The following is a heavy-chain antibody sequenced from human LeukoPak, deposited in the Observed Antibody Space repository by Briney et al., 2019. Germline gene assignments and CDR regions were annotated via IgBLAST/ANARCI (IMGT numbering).Heavy chain of an antibody. V-gene: IGHV3-30*02. Sequence: GGSLRLSCTGSGFNFIEYGINWVRQAPGKGLEWVAFIRYDGSNKYYTDSVKGRFTISRDNSKNTLYLQMNSLRAEDTAVYYCAKDVGSTIDTSGYYYRNRKGALDIWGQGTMVTVSS. CDR1: GFNFIEYG. CDR2: IRYDGSNK. D-gene: IGHD3-22*01. J-gene: IGHJ3*02. CDR3: AKDVGSTIDTSGYYYRNRKGALDI.